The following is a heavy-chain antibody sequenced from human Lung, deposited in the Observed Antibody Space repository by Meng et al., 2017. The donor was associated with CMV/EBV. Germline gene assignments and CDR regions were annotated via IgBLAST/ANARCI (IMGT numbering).Heavy chain of an antibody. D-gene: IGHD2/OR15-2a*01. CDR2: ISTNTGTP. J-gene: IGHJ5*02. CDR1: GYTFTHHG. Sequence: QLQLVQSGAEVKKSGASVRVSCKASGYTFTHHGISWIRQAPGQGLEWMGWISTNTGTPTYTQGFTGRFVFSLDTSVSTAYLQISSLKAEDTAVYYCARGGNFDPWGQGTLVTVSS. CDR3: ARGGNFDP. V-gene: IGHV7-4-1*02.